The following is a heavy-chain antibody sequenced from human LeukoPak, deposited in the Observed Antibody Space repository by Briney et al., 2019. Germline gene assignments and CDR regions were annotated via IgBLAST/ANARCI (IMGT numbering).Heavy chain of an antibody. J-gene: IGHJ6*02. CDR2: ITSSSTI. D-gene: IGHD2-21*01. V-gene: IGHV3-48*02. CDR1: GFTFNTYI. CDR3: ARRYSSVYWAMDV. Sequence: GGSQRLSCAASGFTFNTYIMNWVRQAPGKGLEWVSSITSSSTIYYADSVKGRFTISRDNAKKSLYLQMNSLRHDDTAVYYCARRYSSVYWAMDVWGQGTTVTVSS.